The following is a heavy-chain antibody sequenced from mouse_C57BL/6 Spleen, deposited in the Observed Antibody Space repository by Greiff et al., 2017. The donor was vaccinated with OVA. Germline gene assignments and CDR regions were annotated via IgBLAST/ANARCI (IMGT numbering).Heavy chain of an antibody. Sequence: QVHVKQSGAELVKPGASVKLSCKASGYTFTSYWMHWVKQRPGQGLEWIGMIHPNSGSTNYNEKFKSKATLTVDKSSSTAYMQLSSLTSEDSAVYYCARDYYSNYDAMDYWGQGTSVTVSS. CDR3: ARDYYSNYDAMDY. D-gene: IGHD2-5*01. J-gene: IGHJ4*01. CDR1: GYTFTSYW. V-gene: IGHV1-64*01. CDR2: IHPNSGST.